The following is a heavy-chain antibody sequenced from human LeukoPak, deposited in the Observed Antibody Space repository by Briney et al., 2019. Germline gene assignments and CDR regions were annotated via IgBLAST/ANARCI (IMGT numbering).Heavy chain of an antibody. CDR2: IYYSGST. J-gene: IGHJ4*02. CDR3: ARHWLDSGTPDRFDY. Sequence: SETLSLTCTVSGGFISSFYWSWIRQPPGKGLEWIGYIYYSGSTNYNPSLKSRVTISVDTSKKQFSLRLSSVTAADTAVYYCARHWLDSGTPDRFDYWGQGTLVTVSS. CDR1: GGFISSFY. D-gene: IGHD3-10*01. V-gene: IGHV4-59*08.